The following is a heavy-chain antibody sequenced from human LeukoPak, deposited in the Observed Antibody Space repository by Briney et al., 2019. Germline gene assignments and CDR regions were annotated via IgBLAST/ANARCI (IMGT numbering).Heavy chain of an antibody. CDR3: AKDSSSGPYYYYYMDV. CDR1: GFTFSNAW. V-gene: IGHV3-15*01. J-gene: IGHJ6*03. Sequence: GGSLRLSCAASGFTFSNAWMSWVRQAPGKGLEWVGRIKSKTDGGTTDYAAPVKGRFTISRDDSKNTLYLQMNSLRAEDTAVYYCAKDSSSGPYYYYYMDVWGKGTTVTVSS. CDR2: IKSKTDGGTT.